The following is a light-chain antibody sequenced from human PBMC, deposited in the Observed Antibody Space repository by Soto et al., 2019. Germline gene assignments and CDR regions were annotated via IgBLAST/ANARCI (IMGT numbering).Light chain of an antibody. Sequence: EIVLTQSPGTLSLSPGERATLSCRASQRVSSSFLAWYQQKPGQAPRLLLYGASSSATGVPDRFSGSGSGTDFTLTISRLEPEDFAVYYCQQYGSPPWTFGQGTRVEIK. CDR2: GAS. J-gene: IGKJ1*01. CDR3: QQYGSPPWT. V-gene: IGKV3-20*01. CDR1: QRVSSSF.